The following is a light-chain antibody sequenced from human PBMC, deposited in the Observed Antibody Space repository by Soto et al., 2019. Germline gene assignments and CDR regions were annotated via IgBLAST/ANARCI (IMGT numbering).Light chain of an antibody. CDR2: AAS. J-gene: IGKJ1*01. Sequence: AIQMTQSPSSLSASVGDRVTITCRASQGIRDDLAWYQHKPGKAPKLLIYAASSLQSGVPSRFSGSGSGTDFTLAISSLQPEDFATYYCLQDYIYPWTFGQGTKVDTK. CDR1: QGIRDD. CDR3: LQDYIYPWT. V-gene: IGKV1-6*01.